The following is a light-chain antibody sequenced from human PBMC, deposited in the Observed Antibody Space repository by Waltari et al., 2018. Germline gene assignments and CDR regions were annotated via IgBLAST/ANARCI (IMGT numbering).Light chain of an antibody. V-gene: IGLV2-14*01. CDR3: YSYVSSNTFV. CDR1: SSYVGGYNY. CDR2: EVS. Sequence: QSALTQPASVSGSPGQSITISCTGTSSYVGGYNYLPWYQHHPGKAPKLMIYEVSNRPSGVSNRFSGSKSGNTASLTISGLQAEDEADYYCYSYVSSNTFVFGGGTKVTVL. J-gene: IGLJ3*02.